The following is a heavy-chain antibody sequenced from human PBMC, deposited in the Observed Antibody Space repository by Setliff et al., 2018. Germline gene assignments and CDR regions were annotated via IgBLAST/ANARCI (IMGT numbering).Heavy chain of an antibody. V-gene: IGHV4-34*01. CDR1: GGTFSDYY. CDR2: INHRGST. J-gene: IGHJ4*02. D-gene: IGHD6-6*01. Sequence: KPSETLSLTCAAYGGTFSDYYWTWIRQPPGKGLEWIGEINHRGSTNYNPSLESRATISIDTSKDQFSLKLISMSAADTAVYFCARGRNIAARLLDSWGQGALVTVSS. CDR3: ARGRNIAARLLDS.